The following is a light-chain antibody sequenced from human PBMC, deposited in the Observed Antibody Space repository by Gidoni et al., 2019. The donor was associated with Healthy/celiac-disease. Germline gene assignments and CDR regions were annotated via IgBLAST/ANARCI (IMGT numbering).Light chain of an antibody. CDR1: QSISSY. CDR2: AAS. V-gene: IGKV1-39*01. J-gene: IGKJ5*01. Sequence: DIQMTQSPSSLSASVGDRVTITCRASQSISSYLTWYQQKPGKAPKLLIYAASSLQSGVPSRFCGSGSGPDFTLTLSSLPPEDFATYYCQQCYSSPITFGQGTRLEIK. CDR3: QQCYSSPIT.